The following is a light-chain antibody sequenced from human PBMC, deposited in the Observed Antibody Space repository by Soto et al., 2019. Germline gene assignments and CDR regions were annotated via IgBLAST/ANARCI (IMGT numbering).Light chain of an antibody. CDR3: QPYERSLGGRYV. J-gene: IGLJ1*01. V-gene: IGLV1-40*01. Sequence: QSVLTQPPSVSGAPGQRVTISCTGSSSNIGAGYDVHWYQQLPGTAPKLLIYGNSNRPSGVPDRFSGSKSGTSASLAITGLRAEDEADYTRQPYERSLGGRYVLETGTRVPV. CDR1: SSNIGAGYD. CDR2: GNS.